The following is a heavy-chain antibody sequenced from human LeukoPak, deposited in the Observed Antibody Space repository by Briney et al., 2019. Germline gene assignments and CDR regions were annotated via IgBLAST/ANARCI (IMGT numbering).Heavy chain of an antibody. D-gene: IGHD6-13*01. V-gene: IGHV3-9*01. CDR2: ISWNSGSI. CDR3: AKGIAAAVTYYFDY. CDR1: GFIFNNYA. J-gene: IGHJ4*02. Sequence: PGGSLRLSCAGSGFIFNNYAMHWVRQPPGKGLEWVSGISWNSGSIGYADSVKGRFTISRDNAKNSLYLQMNSLRAEDTALYYCAKGIAAAVTYYFDYWGQGTLVTVSS.